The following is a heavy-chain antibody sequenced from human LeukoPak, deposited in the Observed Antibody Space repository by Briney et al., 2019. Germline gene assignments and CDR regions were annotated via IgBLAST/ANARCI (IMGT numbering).Heavy chain of an antibody. J-gene: IGHJ4*02. CDR2: ISSSSSYI. Sequence: PGGSLRLSCAASGFTVSSNYMNWVRQAPGKGLEWVSSISSSSSYIYYADSVKGRFTISRDNAKNSLYLQMNSLRAEDTAVYYCARDLTGYCSSTSCYYFDYWGQGTLVTVSS. D-gene: IGHD2-2*01. CDR1: GFTVSSNY. CDR3: ARDLTGYCSSTSCYYFDY. V-gene: IGHV3-21*01.